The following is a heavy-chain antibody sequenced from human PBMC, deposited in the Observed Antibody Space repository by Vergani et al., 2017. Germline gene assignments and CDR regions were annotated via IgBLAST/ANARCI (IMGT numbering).Heavy chain of an antibody. D-gene: IGHD2-2*01. CDR2: INPNSGGT. Sequence: QVQLVQSGAEVKKPGASVKVSCKASGYTFTGYYMHWVRQAPGQGLEWMGWINPNSGGTNYAQKFQGWVTMTRDTSISTAYMELGRLRSEDTAVYYCARGGDIVVVPAAITLFDYWGQGTLVTVSS. V-gene: IGHV1-2*04. CDR3: ARGGDIVVVPAAITLFDY. J-gene: IGHJ4*02. CDR1: GYTFTGYY.